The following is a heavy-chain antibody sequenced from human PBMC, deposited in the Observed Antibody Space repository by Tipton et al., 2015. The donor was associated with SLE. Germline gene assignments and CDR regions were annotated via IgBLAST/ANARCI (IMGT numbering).Heavy chain of an antibody. D-gene: IGHD1-1*01. CDR2: IYYSGST. V-gene: IGHV4-59*01. J-gene: IGHJ4*02. CDR1: GGSFSTYY. Sequence: TLSLTCTVSGGSFSTYYWSWLRQPPGKGLEWVGYIYYSGSTYYNPSLKSRVTISVDTSKNQFSLKLSSVTAADTAVYYCARLGTGIFDYWGQGTLVTVSS. CDR3: ARLGTGIFDY.